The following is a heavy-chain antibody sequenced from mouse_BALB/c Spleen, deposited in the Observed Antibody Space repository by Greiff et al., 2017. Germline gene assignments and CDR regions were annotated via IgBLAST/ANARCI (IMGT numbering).Heavy chain of an antibody. CDR1: GYAFSSSW. CDR3: ARSLTGHYAMDY. D-gene: IGHD4-1*01. V-gene: IGHV1-82*01. Sequence: VQLQQSGPELVKPGASVKISCKASGYAFSSSWMNWVKQRPGQGLEWIGRIYPGDGDTNYNGKFKGKATLTVDKSSSTAYMELRSLTSEDSAVYYCARSLTGHYAMDYWGQGTSVTVSS. J-gene: IGHJ4*01. CDR2: IYPGDGDT.